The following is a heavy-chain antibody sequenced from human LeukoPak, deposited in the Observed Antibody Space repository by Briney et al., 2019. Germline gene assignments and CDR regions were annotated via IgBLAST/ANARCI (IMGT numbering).Heavy chain of an antibody. Sequence: PGGSLRLSCAASGFTFRSFAMNWVRQAPGKWLECVSAISGGGDFTKYADSVKGRFTISRDNSKSTLYLQMNSLRAEDTAVYYCAKSVFDSSGDPYMDVWGKGTTVTISS. D-gene: IGHD3-22*01. CDR1: GFTFRSFA. J-gene: IGHJ6*03. CDR2: ISGGGDFT. V-gene: IGHV3-23*01. CDR3: AKSVFDSSGDPYMDV.